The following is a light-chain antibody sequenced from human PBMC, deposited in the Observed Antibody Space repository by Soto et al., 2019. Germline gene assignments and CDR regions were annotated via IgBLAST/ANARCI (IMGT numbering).Light chain of an antibody. Sequence: EIVVTAYPVISPPPPSERTSLSYGATQSISSSFLAWYQQKPGQAPSPLICGASSRATGIPDRFSGTVSGTDLTFTFSNIELGDCAISYCQRRQYRSSEALGPGTRLEIK. CDR3: QRRQYRSSEA. CDR1: QSISSSF. CDR2: GAS. V-gene: IGKV3D-20*02. J-gene: IGKJ5*01.